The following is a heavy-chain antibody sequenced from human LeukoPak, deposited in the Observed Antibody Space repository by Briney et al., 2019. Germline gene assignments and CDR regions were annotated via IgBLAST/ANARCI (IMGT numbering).Heavy chain of an antibody. J-gene: IGHJ4*02. CDR2: ISWNSGSI. Sequence: SGRSVRLSCAASGFTFDDYAMHWVRQAPGKGLEWVSGISWNSGSIGYADSVKGRFTISRDNSKNSLYLQMNSLRAEYIDFYTGGKSDWNYVHEALFYYWVQGTLVTVPS. V-gene: IGHV3-9*03. CDR3: GKSDWNYVHEALFYY. CDR1: GFTFDDYA. D-gene: IGHD1-7*01.